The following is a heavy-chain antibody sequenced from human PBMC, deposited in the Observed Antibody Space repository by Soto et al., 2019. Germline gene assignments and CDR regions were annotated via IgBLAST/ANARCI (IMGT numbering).Heavy chain of an antibody. J-gene: IGHJ3*02. V-gene: IGHV3-30-3*01. CDR3: ARHRKFGGFYMAPDGFDI. Sequence: PGGSLRLSCAASGFTFSSYAMHWVRQAPGKGLEWVAVISYDGSNKYYADSVKGRFTISRDNSKNTLYLRMNSLRAEDTAVYYCARHRKFGGFYMAPDGFDIWGQGTMVTVSS. CDR2: ISYDGSNK. D-gene: IGHD3-16*01. CDR1: GFTFSSYA.